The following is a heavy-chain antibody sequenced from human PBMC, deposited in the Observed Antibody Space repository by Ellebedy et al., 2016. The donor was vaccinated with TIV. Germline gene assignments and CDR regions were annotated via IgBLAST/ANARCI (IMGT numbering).Heavy chain of an antibody. J-gene: IGHJ5*02. CDR3: ATTGTSWAWFDP. CDR2: ISSDGRHT. CDR1: GFTFSYYA. V-gene: IGHV3-64*02. Sequence: GESLKISCAASGFTFSYYAMHWVRQAPGKGLEYVTAISSDGRHTYYADSVKGRFTVSRDNSQNILYLQMGSLRSEDMAVYYCATTGTSWAWFDPWGQGTLVTVSS. D-gene: IGHD1-1*01.